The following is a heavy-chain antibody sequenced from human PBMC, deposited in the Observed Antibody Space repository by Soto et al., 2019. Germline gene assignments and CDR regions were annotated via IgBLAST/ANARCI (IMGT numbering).Heavy chain of an antibody. V-gene: IGHV4-59*01. CDR1: GGSISSYY. CDR2: IYYSGST. CDR3: AGWYSSSWYVGY. D-gene: IGHD6-13*01. Sequence: QVQLQESGPGLVKPSETLSLTCTVSGGSISSYYWSWIRQPPGKGLEWIGYIYYSGSTNYNPSLKSRVTISVDTSKNQFSLKLSSVTAADTAVYYCAGWYSSSWYVGYWGQGTLVTVSS. J-gene: IGHJ4*02.